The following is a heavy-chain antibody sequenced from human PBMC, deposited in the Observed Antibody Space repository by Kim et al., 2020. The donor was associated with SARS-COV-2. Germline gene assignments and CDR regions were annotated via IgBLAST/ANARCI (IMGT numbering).Heavy chain of an antibody. D-gene: IGHD2-2*01. Sequence: ASVKVSCKFSGYTLTELSMHWVRQAPGKGLEWMGGFDPEDGETIYAQKFQGRVTMTEDTSTDTAYMELSSLRSEDTAVYYCATVPAAPDYYYYGMDVWGQGTTVTVSS. CDR2: FDPEDGET. J-gene: IGHJ6*02. CDR1: GYTLTELS. CDR3: ATVPAAPDYYYYGMDV. V-gene: IGHV1-24*01.